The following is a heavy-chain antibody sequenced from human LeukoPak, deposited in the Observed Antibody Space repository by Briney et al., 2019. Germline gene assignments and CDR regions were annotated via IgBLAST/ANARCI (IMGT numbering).Heavy chain of an antibody. CDR2: ISAYSGKT. J-gene: IGHJ4*02. D-gene: IGHD5-12*01. V-gene: IGHV1-18*01. Sequence: ASVKVSCKASGYTFSNYGITWVRQAPGQGLEWMGWISAYSGKTNSAQKLQGRVTFTTDTSTSTAYMELRSLRFDDTAVYYCVRLTAYSGYVLMGFEYWGQGTLVTVSS. CDR3: VRLTAYSGYVLMGFEY. CDR1: GYTFSNYG.